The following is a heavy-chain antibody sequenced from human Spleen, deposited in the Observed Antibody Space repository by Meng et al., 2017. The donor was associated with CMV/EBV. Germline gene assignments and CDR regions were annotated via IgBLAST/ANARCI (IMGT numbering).Heavy chain of an antibody. D-gene: IGHD2-2*01. Sequence: SQTLSLTCAISGDSVSSNSAAWNWIRQSPSRGLEWLGRTYYRSKWYNDYAVSVKSRITINPDTSKNQFSLQLNSVTPVDTAVYYCARGDIVVVPAATYYYYYGMDVWGQGTTVTVSS. V-gene: IGHV6-1*01. CDR3: ARGDIVVVPAATYYYYYGMDV. J-gene: IGHJ6*02. CDR2: TYYRSKWYN. CDR1: GDSVSSNSAA.